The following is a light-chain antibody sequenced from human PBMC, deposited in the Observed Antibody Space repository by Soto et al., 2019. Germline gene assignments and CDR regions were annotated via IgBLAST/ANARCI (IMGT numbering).Light chain of an antibody. CDR3: SSYAGSNNYV. J-gene: IGLJ1*01. CDR2: DDS. V-gene: IGLV3-21*02. CDR1: NIGRKS. Sequence: SYELTQPPSVSVAPGQTARITCGGDNIGRKSVQWYQHKAGQAPVMVVYDDSDRPSGIPERLSGSNSGNTATLTVSGLQAEDEADYYCSSYAGSNNYVFGTGTKVTVL.